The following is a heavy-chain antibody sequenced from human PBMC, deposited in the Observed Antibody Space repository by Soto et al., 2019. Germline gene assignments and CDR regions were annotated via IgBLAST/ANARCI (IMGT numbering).Heavy chain of an antibody. CDR1: GYTFTSYG. CDR3: ARDTVVRGVMPRYYYYYGMDV. CDR2: ISAYNGNT. V-gene: IGHV1-18*01. Sequence: ASVKVSCKASGYTFTSYGISWVRQAPGQGLEWMGWISAYNGNTNYAQKLQGRVTISVDTSKNQFSLKLSSVTAADTAVYYCARDTVVRGVMPRYYYYYGMDVWGQGTTVTV. D-gene: IGHD3-10*01. J-gene: IGHJ6*02.